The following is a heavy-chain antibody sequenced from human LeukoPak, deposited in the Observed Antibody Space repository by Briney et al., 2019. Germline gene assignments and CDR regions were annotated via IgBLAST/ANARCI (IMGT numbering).Heavy chain of an antibody. J-gene: IGHJ2*01. V-gene: IGHV4-61*02. CDR2: IDTSGGT. Sequence: SETLSLTCTVSGGSISSGSCCWSWIRQAAGKGLEWIGRIDTSGGTNYNPSLKSRATISIDTSKNQVSLKLSSVTAADTAVYYCARDKTRWYFDLWGRGTLVTVSS. CDR3: ARDKTRWYFDL. CDR1: GGSISSGSCC.